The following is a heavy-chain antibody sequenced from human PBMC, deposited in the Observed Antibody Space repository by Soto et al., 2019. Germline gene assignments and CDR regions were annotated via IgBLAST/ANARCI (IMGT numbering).Heavy chain of an antibody. V-gene: IGHV3-11*01. D-gene: IGHD3-22*01. CDR2: ISSSGSTI. CDR3: ARRYYYDSSGSAFDI. J-gene: IGHJ3*02. CDR1: GFTFSDYY. Sequence: PGGSLRLSCAASGFTFSDYYMSWIRQAPWKGLEWVSYISSSGSTIYYADSVKGRFTISRDNAKNSLYLQMNSLRAEDTAVYYCARRYYYDSSGSAFDIWGQGTMVTVSS.